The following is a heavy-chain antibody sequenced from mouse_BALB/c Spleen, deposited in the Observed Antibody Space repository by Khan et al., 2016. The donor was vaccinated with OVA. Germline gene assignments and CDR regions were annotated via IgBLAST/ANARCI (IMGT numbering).Heavy chain of an antibody. J-gene: IGHJ3*01. D-gene: IGHD1-2*01. Sequence: QVQLQQPGAELARPGASVKLSCKASGYTFTDYYINWVKQRTGQGLEWIGEIYPGSGNTYYNEKFKDKATLNADKSSTTAYMQLSSLTSEDSAVECCERRKYVGYTLAYWGQGTLVTVSA. V-gene: IGHV1-77*01. CDR3: ERRKYVGYTLAY. CDR2: IYPGSGNT. CDR1: GYTFTDYY.